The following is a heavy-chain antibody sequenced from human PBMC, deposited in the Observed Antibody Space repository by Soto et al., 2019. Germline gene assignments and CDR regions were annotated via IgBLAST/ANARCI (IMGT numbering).Heavy chain of an antibody. Sequence: LRLSCAASGFTFSSYGMHWVRQAPGKGLEWVAVIWYDGSNKYYADSVKGRFTISRDNSKNTLYLQMNSPRAEDTAVYYCARDLSGSSSWYQFDYWGQGTLVTVSS. CDR1: GFTFSSYG. J-gene: IGHJ4*02. D-gene: IGHD6-13*01. CDR3: ARDLSGSSSWYQFDY. CDR2: IWYDGSNK. V-gene: IGHV3-33*01.